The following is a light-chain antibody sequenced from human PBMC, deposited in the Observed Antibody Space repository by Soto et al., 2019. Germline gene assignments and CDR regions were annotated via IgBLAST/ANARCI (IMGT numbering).Light chain of an antibody. CDR2: NVR. Sequence: QSALTQPASVSGSPGQSITISCTGTSSDVGGYDYVSWYQQYAGKAPKLTIYNVRNRPSGVSSRFSGSKSGNTASLTISGLKPEDEADYFCSSYTNSGTVLFGGGTKVTVL. J-gene: IGLJ2*01. V-gene: IGLV2-14*01. CDR3: SSYTNSGTVL. CDR1: SSDVGGYDY.